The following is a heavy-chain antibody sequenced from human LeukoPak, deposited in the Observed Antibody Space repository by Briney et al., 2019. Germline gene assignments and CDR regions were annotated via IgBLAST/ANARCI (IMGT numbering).Heavy chain of an antibody. Sequence: PGGSLRLSCAASGFTFSSYSMNWVRQAPGKGLEWVSSISSSSSYIYYADSVKGRFTISRDNAKNSLYLQMNSLRAEDTAVYYCARDRYSIAAAGTPGWFDPWGQGTLVTVSS. D-gene: IGHD6-13*01. J-gene: IGHJ5*02. CDR3: ARDRYSIAAAGTPGWFDP. V-gene: IGHV3-21*01. CDR1: GFTFSSYS. CDR2: ISSSSSYI.